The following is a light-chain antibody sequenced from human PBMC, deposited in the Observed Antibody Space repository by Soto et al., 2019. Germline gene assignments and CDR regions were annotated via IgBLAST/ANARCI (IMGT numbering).Light chain of an antibody. V-gene: IGKV3-20*01. CDR2: GAS. J-gene: IGKJ2*01. CDR1: QSVSSSY. CDR3: LQYCSPPPYT. Sequence: EIVLTQSPGTLSLSPGERATLSCRASQSVSSSYLAWYQQKPGQAPRLIIYGASSRATGIPEKYSGSGTEKDFTLTISSMEHEDYAVYYCLQYCSPPPYTFGQGTKIEIK.